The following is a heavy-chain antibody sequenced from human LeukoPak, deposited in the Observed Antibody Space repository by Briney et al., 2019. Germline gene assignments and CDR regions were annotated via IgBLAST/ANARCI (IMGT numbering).Heavy chain of an antibody. CDR1: GYTFIKYA. Sequence: ASVKVSCKASGYTFIKYAMNWVRQAPGQGLEWMGWINTNTGNPTYAQGFTGRFVFSLDTSVSTAYLQISSLKAEDTAVYYCARASLYYDFWSGYYFSGYDSLYYMDVWGKGTTVTVSS. D-gene: IGHD3-3*01. CDR2: INTNTGNP. V-gene: IGHV7-4-1*02. J-gene: IGHJ6*03. CDR3: ARASLYYDFWSGYYFSGYDSLYYMDV.